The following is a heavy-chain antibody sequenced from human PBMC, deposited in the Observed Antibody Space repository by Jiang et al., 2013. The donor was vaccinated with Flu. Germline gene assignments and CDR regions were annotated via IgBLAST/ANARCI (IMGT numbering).Heavy chain of an antibody. J-gene: IGHJ4*02. D-gene: IGHD1-26*01. V-gene: IGHV5-51*01. Sequence: IYPGDXDTRYSPSFQGQVTISADKSISTAYLQWSSLKASDTAMYYCARYYSGSSITLYYFDYWGQGTLVTVSS. CDR3: ARYYSGSSITLYYFDY. CDR2: IYPGDXDT.